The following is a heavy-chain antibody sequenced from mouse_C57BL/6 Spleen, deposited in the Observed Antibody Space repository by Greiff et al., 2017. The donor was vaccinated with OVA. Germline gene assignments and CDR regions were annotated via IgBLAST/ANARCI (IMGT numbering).Heavy chain of an antibody. J-gene: IGHJ2*01. V-gene: IGHV1-50*01. D-gene: IGHD2-1*01. Sequence: QVQLQQPGAELVKPGASVKLSCKASGYTFTSYWMQWVKQRPGQGLEWIGEIDPSDSYTNYNQKFKGKATLTVDTSSSTAYMQLSSLTSEDSAVYYCARSAGNQYYFDYWGQGTTLTVSS. CDR2: IDPSDSYT. CDR3: ARSAGNQYYFDY. CDR1: GYTFTSYW.